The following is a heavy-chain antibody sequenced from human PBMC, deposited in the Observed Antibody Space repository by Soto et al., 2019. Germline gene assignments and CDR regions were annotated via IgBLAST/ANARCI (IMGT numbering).Heavy chain of an antibody. V-gene: IGHV3-48*03. CDR1: GFTFSSYE. Sequence: PGGSLRLSCVASGFTFSSYEMNWVRQAPGKGLEWVSYISSSGSTIYYADSVKGRFTISRDNAKNSLYLQMNNLRAEDTAVYYCARGRCSGGSSYVGGGMDVWGQGTTVAVSS. J-gene: IGHJ6*02. D-gene: IGHD2-15*01. CDR3: ARGRCSGGSSYVGGGMDV. CDR2: ISSSGSTI.